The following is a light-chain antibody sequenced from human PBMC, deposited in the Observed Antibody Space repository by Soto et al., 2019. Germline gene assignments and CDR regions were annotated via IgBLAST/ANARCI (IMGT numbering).Light chain of an antibody. J-gene: IGLJ2*01. CDR2: DNN. V-gene: IGLV1-51*01. CDR3: GTWDSSLSAVV. Sequence: QSVLTQPPSVSAAPGQKVTISCSGSSSNIGNNYVSWYQQLPGTAPTLLIYDNNKRPSGIPDRFSGSKSGTSATLGITGLQTGDEADYYCGTWDSSLSAVVFGGGTKRTVL. CDR1: SSNIGNNY.